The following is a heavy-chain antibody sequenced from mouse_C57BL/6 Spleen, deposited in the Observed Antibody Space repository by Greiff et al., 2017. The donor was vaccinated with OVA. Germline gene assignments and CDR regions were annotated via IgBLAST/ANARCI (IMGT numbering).Heavy chain of an antibody. CDR2: ISDGGSYT. CDR1: GFTFSSYA. J-gene: IGHJ2*01. V-gene: IGHV5-4*01. Sequence: EVQRVESGGGLVKPGGSLKLSCAASGFTFSSYAMPWVRQTPEKRLEWVATISDGGSYTYYPDNVKGRFTISRDNAKNNLYLQMSHLKSEDTAMYYCARDNYGSSSYFDYWGQGTTLTVSS. D-gene: IGHD1-1*01. CDR3: ARDNYGSSSYFDY.